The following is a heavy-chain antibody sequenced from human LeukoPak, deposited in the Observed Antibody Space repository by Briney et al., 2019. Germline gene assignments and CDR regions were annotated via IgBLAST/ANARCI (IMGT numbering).Heavy chain of an antibody. CDR1: GFTFSSLE. CDR2: ISTDSGETI. Sequence: PGGSLRLSCTVSGFTFSSLEMNWVRQAPGKGLEWVAYISTDSGETIYYADSVEGRFTISRDNAKDSLYLQMNSLRVEDTATYYCATLTGGRCSRTSCPYDYWGQGTLVTVSS. V-gene: IGHV3-48*03. CDR3: ATLTGGRCSRTSCPYDY. D-gene: IGHD2-2*01. J-gene: IGHJ4*02.